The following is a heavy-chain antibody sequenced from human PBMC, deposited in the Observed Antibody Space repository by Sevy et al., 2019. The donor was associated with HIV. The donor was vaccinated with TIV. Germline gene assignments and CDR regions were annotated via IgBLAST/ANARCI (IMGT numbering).Heavy chain of an antibody. CDR1: GFMFSSYA. Sequence: GGSLRLSCAASGFMFSSYAMSWVRQAPGKGLEWVSTIRGSGGSTYYADSVKGRFTISRDNSKNTLYLQMNSLRAEDTAVYYCHEDYDSSQLASYYYYGMDVWGQGTTVTVSS. CDR2: IRGSGGST. J-gene: IGHJ6*02. D-gene: IGHD3-22*01. V-gene: IGHV3-23*01. CDR3: HEDYDSSQLASYYYYGMDV.